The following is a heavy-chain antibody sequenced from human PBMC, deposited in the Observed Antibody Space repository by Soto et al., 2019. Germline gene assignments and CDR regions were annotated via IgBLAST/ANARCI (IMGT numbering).Heavy chain of an antibody. CDR1: GFTFSSYA. CDR2: ISGSGGST. Sequence: SGGSLRLSCAASGFTFSSYAMSWVRQAPGKGLEWVSAISGSGGSTYYADSVKGRFTISRDNSKNTLYLQMNSLRAEDTAVYYCAKSLVRGVIITLYYGMDVWGQGTTVTVSS. J-gene: IGHJ6*02. V-gene: IGHV3-23*01. CDR3: AKSLVRGVIITLYYGMDV. D-gene: IGHD3-10*01.